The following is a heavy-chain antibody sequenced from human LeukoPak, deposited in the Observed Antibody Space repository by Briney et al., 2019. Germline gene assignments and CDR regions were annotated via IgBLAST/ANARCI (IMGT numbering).Heavy chain of an antibody. CDR3: ARGPSGYHNT. Sequence: GGSLRLSCAASGFTFSGSAMHWVRQASGKGLEWVGRIRSKANSYATAYAASVKGRFTISRDNSKNTLYLQMNSLRAEDTAVYYCARGPSGYHNTGGQGTLVTVSS. J-gene: IGHJ4*02. CDR2: IRSKANSYAT. D-gene: IGHD5-12*01. V-gene: IGHV3-73*01. CDR1: GFTFSGSA.